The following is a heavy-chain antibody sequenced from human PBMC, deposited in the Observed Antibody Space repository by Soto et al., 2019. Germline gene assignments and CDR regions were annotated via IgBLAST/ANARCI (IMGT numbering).Heavy chain of an antibody. Sequence: QVQLQQWGAGLLKPSETLSLTCAVYGGSFSGYYWSWIRQPPGKGLEWIGEINHSGSTNYNPSLTIRVTISVDTSKNQFSLKLSSVTAADTAVYYCARTYSSSWSPFEYWGQGTLVTVSS. CDR3: ARTYSSSWSPFEY. CDR1: GGSFSGYY. V-gene: IGHV4-34*01. D-gene: IGHD6-13*01. J-gene: IGHJ4*02. CDR2: INHSGST.